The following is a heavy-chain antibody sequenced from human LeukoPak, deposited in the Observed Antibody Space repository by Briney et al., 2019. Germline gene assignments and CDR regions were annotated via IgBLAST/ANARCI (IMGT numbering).Heavy chain of an antibody. V-gene: IGHV3-11*06. CDR1: GFTFSDYY. Sequence: PGGSLRLSCAASGFTFSDYYMSWIRQAPGKGLEWVSYISSSSYTNYADSVKGRFTISRDNAKNSLYLQMNRLRAEDTAVYYCARGALVVAATYPDYWGQGTLVTVSS. CDR3: ARGALVVAATYPDY. D-gene: IGHD2-15*01. CDR2: ISSSSYT. J-gene: IGHJ4*02.